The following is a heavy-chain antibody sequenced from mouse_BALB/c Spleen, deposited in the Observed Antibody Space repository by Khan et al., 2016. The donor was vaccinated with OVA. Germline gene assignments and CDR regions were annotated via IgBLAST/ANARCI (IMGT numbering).Heavy chain of an antibody. J-gene: IGHJ4*01. D-gene: IGHD1-1*01. CDR3: TRGNYYGYALDY. CDR2: ISYSGST. Sequence: EVRLQESGPGLVKPSQSLSLTCTVNGYSITSNYAWNWIRQFPGNKLEWMGYISYSGSTNYNPSLKSRLSITRATSKNQFFLLLHSVTTEDSATDYCTRGNYYGYALDYWGQGTSVTVSS. V-gene: IGHV3-2*02. CDR1: GYSITSNYA.